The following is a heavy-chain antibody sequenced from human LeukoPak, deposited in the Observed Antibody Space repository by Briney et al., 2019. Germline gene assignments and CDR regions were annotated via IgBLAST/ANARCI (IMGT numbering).Heavy chain of an antibody. CDR2: IYYSGST. CDR3: ARVDPDSSSTLEVFDY. J-gene: IGHJ4*02. CDR1: GGSISSGNYY. D-gene: IGHD6-6*01. V-gene: IGHV4-61*01. Sequence: SQTLSLICTVSGGSISSGNYYWSWIRQPPGKGLEWIGYIYYSGSTNYNPSLKSRVTISVDTSKNQFSLKLSSVTAADTAVYYCARVDPDSSSTLEVFDYWGQGTLVTVSS.